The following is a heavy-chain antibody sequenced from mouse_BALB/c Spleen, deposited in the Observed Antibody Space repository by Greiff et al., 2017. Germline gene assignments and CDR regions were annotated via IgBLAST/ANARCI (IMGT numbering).Heavy chain of an antibody. V-gene: IGHV5-6*01. Sequence: EVQGVESGGDLVKPGGSLKLSCAASGFTFSSYGMSWVRQTPDKRLEWVATISSGGSYTYYPDSVKGRFTISRDNAKNTLYLQMSSLKSEDTAMYYCARLYGKGAMDYWGQGTSVTVSS. CDR1: GFTFSSYG. J-gene: IGHJ4*01. D-gene: IGHD2-10*02. CDR3: ARLYGKGAMDY. CDR2: ISSGGSYT.